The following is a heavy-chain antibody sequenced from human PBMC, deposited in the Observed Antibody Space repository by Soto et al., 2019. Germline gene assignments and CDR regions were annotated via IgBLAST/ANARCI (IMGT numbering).Heavy chain of an antibody. CDR3: ARDTETLGPRANDALDI. D-gene: IGHD3-3*02. CDR2: INAGSGNT. CDR1: GYTFSAYT. J-gene: IGHJ3*02. Sequence: QAQLVQSGAEMKKPGASVKVSCKATGYTFSAYTMNWVRQAPGQSLEWMGWINAGSGNTKYSQNSQGRVRITRDTSASTVYMELTGLTSEDTAVYYCARDTETLGPRANDALDIWGQGTMVTVSS. V-gene: IGHV1-3*01.